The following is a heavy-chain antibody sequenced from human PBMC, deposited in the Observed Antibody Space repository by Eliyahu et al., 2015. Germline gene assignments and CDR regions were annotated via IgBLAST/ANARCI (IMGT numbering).Heavy chain of an antibody. CDR1: GFTFSSXS. V-gene: IGHV3-21*01. J-gene: IGHJ5*02. CDR3: ARDGDGDGYTNNWFDP. Sequence: EVQLVESGGGLVKPGGSLRLSCAASGFTFSSXSMNWVRQAPGKGLEWVSSXSSSSSYIYYADSVKGRFTISRDNAKNSLYLQMNSLRAEDTAVYYCARDGDGDGYTNNWFDPWGQGTLVTVSS. D-gene: IGHD5-24*01. CDR2: XSSSSSYI.